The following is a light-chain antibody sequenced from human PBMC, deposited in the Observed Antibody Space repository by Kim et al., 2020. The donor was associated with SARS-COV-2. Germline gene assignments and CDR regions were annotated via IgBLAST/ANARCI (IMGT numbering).Light chain of an antibody. J-gene: IGKJ2*01. CDR3: MQALQTPFT. V-gene: IGKV2-28*01. CDR2: LVS. Sequence: DIVMTQSPLSLSVTPGEPASISCRSSQSLVYSDGHTYLDWYLQKAGQSPQLLIYLVSNRASGVSDRFSGSGSVTDFTLHISRVEAEDVGIYYCMQALQTPFTFGQGTKLEI. CDR1: QSLVYSDGHTY.